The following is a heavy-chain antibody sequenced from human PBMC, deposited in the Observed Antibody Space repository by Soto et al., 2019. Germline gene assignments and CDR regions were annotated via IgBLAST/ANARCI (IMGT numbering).Heavy chain of an antibody. CDR3: AREGGDVRNH. J-gene: IGHJ5*02. CDR2: IIPIFGTA. D-gene: IGHD2-21*01. CDR1: GGTFSSDA. V-gene: IGHV1-69*13. Sequence: ASVKVSCKASGGTFSSDAISWVRQAPGQGLEWMGGIIPIFGTANYAQKFQGRVTITADESTSTAYMELSSLRSEDTAVYYCAREGGDVRNHWGQGTLVTVAS.